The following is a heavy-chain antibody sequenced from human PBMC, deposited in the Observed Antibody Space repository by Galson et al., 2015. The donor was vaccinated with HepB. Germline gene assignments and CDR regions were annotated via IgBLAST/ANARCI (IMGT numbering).Heavy chain of an antibody. Sequence: SLRLSCAASGFTFSSYAMHWVRQAPGKGLEYVSAISSNGGSTYYANSVKGRFTISRDNSKNTLYLQMGSLRAEDMAVYYCARGGGRLGGSAIDIWGQGTMVTVSS. D-gene: IGHD3-16*01. CDR2: ISSNGGST. CDR3: ARGGGRLGGSAIDI. CDR1: GFTFSSYA. J-gene: IGHJ3*02. V-gene: IGHV3-64*01.